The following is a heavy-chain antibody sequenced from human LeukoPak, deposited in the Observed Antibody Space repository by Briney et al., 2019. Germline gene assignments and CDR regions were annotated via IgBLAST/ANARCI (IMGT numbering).Heavy chain of an antibody. CDR2: ISSGGSDT. CDR1: GFSFSSYW. CDR3: ARDQTQAGPTTVDH. Sequence: GGSLRLSCVASGFSFSSYWMHWVRQDPGKGLVWVSRISSGGSDTEYVDSVKGRFTISRDNGKNTLYLEMNSLRVEDTAVYYCARDQTQAGPTTVDHWGQGTQVTVSS. D-gene: IGHD1-14*01. J-gene: IGHJ4*02. V-gene: IGHV3-74*01.